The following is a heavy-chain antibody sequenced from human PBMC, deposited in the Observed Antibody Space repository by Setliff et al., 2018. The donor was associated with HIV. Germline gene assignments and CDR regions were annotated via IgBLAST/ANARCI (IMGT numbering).Heavy chain of an antibody. CDR3: ARYYDSSGYSLEDAFDI. D-gene: IGHD3-22*01. Sequence: GGSLRLSCAASGFAFSTFDMNWVRQAPGKGLEWVAAVSPGSGTTYYADSVKGLFTVSRDDSKNTLFLQMNSLGAADTAVYYCARYYDSSGYSLEDAFDIWGQGTMVTVSS. J-gene: IGHJ3*02. CDR2: VSPGSGTT. V-gene: IGHV3-23*01. CDR1: GFAFSTFD.